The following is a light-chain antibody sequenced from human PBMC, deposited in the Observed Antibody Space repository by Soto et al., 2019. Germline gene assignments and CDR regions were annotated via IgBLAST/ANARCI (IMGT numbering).Light chain of an antibody. CDR1: QSLLHINGYKY. CDR3: MQALQTPWT. V-gene: IGKV2-28*01. J-gene: IGKJ1*01. Sequence: DIVMTQSPLSLPVTPGEPASISCRSSQSLLHINGYKYLDWYLQKPGQSPQLLIYLGSNRASGVPDRFSGSGSGTDFTLKISRVEAEDVGVYYCMQALQTPWTFGQGTKVEIK. CDR2: LGS.